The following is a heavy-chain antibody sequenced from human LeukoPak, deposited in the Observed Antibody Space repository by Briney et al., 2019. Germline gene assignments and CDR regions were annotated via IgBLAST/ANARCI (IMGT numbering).Heavy chain of an antibody. V-gene: IGHV5-51*01. J-gene: IGHJ5*02. CDR1: GYSFTSYW. D-gene: IGHD3-10*01. CDR2: IYPGDSDT. CDR3: ARRGGLYGSGSYRFDP. Sequence: GESLKISCKGSGYSFTSYWIGWVRQMPGKGLEWMGIIYPGDSDTRYSPSFQGQVTISADKSISTTYLQWSSLKASDTAMYYCARRGGLYGSGSYRFDPWGQGTLVTVSS.